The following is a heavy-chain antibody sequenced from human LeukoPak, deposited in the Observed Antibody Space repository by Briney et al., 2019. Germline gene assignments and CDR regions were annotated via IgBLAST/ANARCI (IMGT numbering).Heavy chain of an antibody. D-gene: IGHD3-10*01. V-gene: IGHV3-21*01. J-gene: IGHJ3*02. CDR1: GFTFSSYS. CDR2: ISSSSSYI. Sequence: GGSLRLSCAASGFTFSSYSMNWVRQAPGKGLEWVSSISSSSSYIYYADSVKGRFTISRDNAKNSLYLQMNSLRAEDTAVYYCAKDLPPYGSGSFDAFDIWGQGTMVTVSS. CDR3: AKDLPPYGSGSFDAFDI.